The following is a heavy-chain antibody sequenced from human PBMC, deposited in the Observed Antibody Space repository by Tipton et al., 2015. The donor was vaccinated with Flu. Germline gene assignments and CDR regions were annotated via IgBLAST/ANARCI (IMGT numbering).Heavy chain of an antibody. D-gene: IGHD3-10*01. CDR2: IFNSGDT. Sequence: TLSLTCDVSGYFISSGYYWGWIRQPPGKGLEWIGSIFNSGDTLYNPSLKRRVTVSVDTLKNQFALKVTSATAADTAVYYCTRHANYGSGGPYDFDHWGQGSLVTVSS. J-gene: IGHJ4*02. V-gene: IGHV4-38-2*01. CDR1: GYFISSGYY. CDR3: TRHANYGSGGPYDFDH.